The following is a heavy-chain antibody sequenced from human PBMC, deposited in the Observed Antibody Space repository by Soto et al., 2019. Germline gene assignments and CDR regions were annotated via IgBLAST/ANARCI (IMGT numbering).Heavy chain of an antibody. D-gene: IGHD6-13*01. V-gene: IGHV1-69*01. Sequence: QVQLVQSGAEVKKPGSSVKVSCKASGGTFSSYAISWVRQAPGQGLEWMGGIIPIFGTANYAQKFQSRVTITADEYTSTAYMELSSLRSEDTAVYYCARDEQEGYSRWYYFDYWGQGTLITVSS. CDR2: IIPIFGTA. J-gene: IGHJ4*02. CDR3: ARDEQEGYSRWYYFDY. CDR1: GGTFSSYA.